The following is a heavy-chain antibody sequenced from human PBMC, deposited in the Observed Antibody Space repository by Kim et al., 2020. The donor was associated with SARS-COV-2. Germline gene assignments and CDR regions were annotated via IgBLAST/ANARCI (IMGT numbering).Heavy chain of an antibody. Sequence: SETLSLTCTVSGGSISSYYWSWIRQPAGKGLEWIGRIYTSGSTNYNPSLKSRVTMSVDTSKNQFSLKLSSVTAADTAVYYCAREFRPAVSYYFDYWGQGTLVTVSS. CDR3: AREFRPAVSYYFDY. D-gene: IGHD4-17*01. CDR2: IYTSGST. J-gene: IGHJ4*02. CDR1: GGSISSYY. V-gene: IGHV4-4*07.